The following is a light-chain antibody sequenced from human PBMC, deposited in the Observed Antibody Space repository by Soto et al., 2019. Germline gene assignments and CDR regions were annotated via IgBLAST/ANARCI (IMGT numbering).Light chain of an antibody. J-gene: IGLJ1*01. CDR2: EVS. Sequence: QSALTHPASGSGSPGQSITISCTGTSSDVGGYNYVSWYQQHPGKAPKLMIYEVSNRPSGVSNRFSGSKSGNTASLTISGLQAEDEADYYCSSYTSSSTYVFGTGTKVTVL. CDR1: SSDVGGYNY. CDR3: SSYTSSSTYV. V-gene: IGLV2-14*01.